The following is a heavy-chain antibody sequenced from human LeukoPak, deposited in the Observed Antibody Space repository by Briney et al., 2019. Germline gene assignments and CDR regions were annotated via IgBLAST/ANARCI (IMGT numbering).Heavy chain of an antibody. CDR1: GGTFSSYS. D-gene: IGHD5-18*01. Sequence: PGASVKVPCKASGGTFSSYSFSWVRQAPGQGLEWLGGIIVIFGTPNYPQKFHGRVTITADESTSTVYMELSSLRSEDTAMYYCARDVDSSMVTNWFDSWGQGTLVTVSS. CDR3: ARDVDSSMVTNWFDS. J-gene: IGHJ5*01. V-gene: IGHV1-69*13. CDR2: IIVIFGTP.